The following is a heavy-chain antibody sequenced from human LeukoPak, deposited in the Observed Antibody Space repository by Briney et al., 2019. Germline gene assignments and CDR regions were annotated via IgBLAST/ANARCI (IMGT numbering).Heavy chain of an antibody. Sequence: ASVKVSCKASEYTFTGYYMHWVRQAPGQGLEWMGWINPNSGGTNYAQKFQGRVTMTRDTSISTAYMELSRLRSDDTAVYYCARVLRRENWFDPWGQGTLVTVSS. V-gene: IGHV1-2*02. CDR1: EYTFTGYY. CDR3: ARVLRRENWFDP. CDR2: INPNSGGT. J-gene: IGHJ5*02. D-gene: IGHD3-16*01.